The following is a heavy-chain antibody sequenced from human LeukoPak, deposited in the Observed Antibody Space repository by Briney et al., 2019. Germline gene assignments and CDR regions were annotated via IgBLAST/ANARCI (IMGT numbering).Heavy chain of an antibody. CDR1: GFTFSSYE. V-gene: IGHV3-48*03. Sequence: GGSLRLSCAASGFTFSSYEMNWVRQAPGKGLEWVSYISSSGSTIYYADSVKGRFTISRDNAKNSLYLQMNSLRAEDTALYYCAKAHGYFDWSSRLLGAFDIWGQGTMVTVSS. CDR3: AKAHGYFDWSSRLLGAFDI. D-gene: IGHD3-9*01. J-gene: IGHJ3*02. CDR2: ISSSGSTI.